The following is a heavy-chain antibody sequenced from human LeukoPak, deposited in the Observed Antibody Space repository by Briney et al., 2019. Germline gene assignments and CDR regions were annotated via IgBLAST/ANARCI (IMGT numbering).Heavy chain of an antibody. V-gene: IGHV5-51*01. CDR1: GYSVTSYW. D-gene: IGHD3-16*02. Sequence: GESLKISCNGSGYSVTSYWIGWVRQMPGKGLEWMGIIYPGDSDTRYSPSFQGQVTISADKSISTAYLQWSSLKASDTAMYYCARGPYDYVWGSYRYLYYFNYWGQGTLVTVSS. CDR3: ARGPYDYVWGSYRYLYYFNY. J-gene: IGHJ4*02. CDR2: IYPGDSDT.